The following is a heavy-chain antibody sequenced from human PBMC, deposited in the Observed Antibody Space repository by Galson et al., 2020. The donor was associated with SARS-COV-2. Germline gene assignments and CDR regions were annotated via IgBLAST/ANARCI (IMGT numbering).Heavy chain of an antibody. CDR2: VSGTGSGT. CDR1: GFTFSLYA. Sequence: GGSLRLSCAASGFTFSLYAMTWVRQAPGRGLEWVSSVSGTGSGTFYADSVKGRFTISRDNSKNTLHLQMNSLRAEDTALYYCATGGLWGASWYFDLWGRGTLVTVSS. J-gene: IGHJ2*01. CDR3: ATGGLWGASWYFDL. V-gene: IGHV3-23*01. D-gene: IGHD7-27*01.